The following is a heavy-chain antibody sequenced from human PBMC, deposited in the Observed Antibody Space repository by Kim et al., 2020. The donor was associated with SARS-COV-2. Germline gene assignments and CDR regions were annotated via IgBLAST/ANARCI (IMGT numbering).Heavy chain of an antibody. D-gene: IGHD6-13*01. CDR3: ASYSSSWSNFDY. J-gene: IGHJ4*02. V-gene: IGHV3-11*04. Sequence: YYADPVKSRFTHSRDKAKNLLYLQLNSLRAEDTAVYYCASYSSSWSNFDYWGQGTLVTVSS.